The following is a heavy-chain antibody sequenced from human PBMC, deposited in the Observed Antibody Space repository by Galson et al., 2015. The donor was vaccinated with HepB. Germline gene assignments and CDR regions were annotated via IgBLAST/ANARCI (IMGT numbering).Heavy chain of an antibody. J-gene: IGHJ3*02. CDR3: ATGGIQLWLRGDAFDI. CDR1: GYTLTELS. Sequence: SVKVSCKVSGYTLTELSMHWVRQAPGKGLEWMGGFDPEDGETIYPQKFQGRVTMTEDTSTDTAYMELSSLRSEDTAVYYCATGGIQLWLRGDAFDIWGQGTMVTVSS. V-gene: IGHV1-24*01. CDR2: FDPEDGET. D-gene: IGHD5-18*01.